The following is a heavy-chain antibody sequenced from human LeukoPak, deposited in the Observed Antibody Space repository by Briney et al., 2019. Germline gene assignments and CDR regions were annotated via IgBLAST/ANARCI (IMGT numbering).Heavy chain of an antibody. CDR1: GFTFSDYY. CDR3: AREYVDTAMVRFDY. D-gene: IGHD5-18*01. Sequence: GGSLRLSCAASGFTFSDYYMTWIRQAPGKGLEWVSCISSSGSIIYYADSVKGRFIISRDNAKNSLYLQMNSLRAEDTAVYYCAREYVDTAMVRFDYWGQGTLVTVSS. J-gene: IGHJ4*02. V-gene: IGHV3-11*04. CDR2: ISSSGSII.